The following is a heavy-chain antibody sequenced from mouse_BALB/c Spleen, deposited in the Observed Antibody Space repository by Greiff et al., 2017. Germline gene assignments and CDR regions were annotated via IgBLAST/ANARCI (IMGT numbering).Heavy chain of an antibody. Sequence: EVQGVESGGGLVQPGGSLRLSCATSGFTFTDYYMSWVRQPPGKALEWLGFIRNKANGYTTEYSASVKGRFTISRDNSQSILYLQMNTLRAEDSATYYCARDLGNYDAMDYWGQGTSVTVSS. J-gene: IGHJ4*01. CDR2: IRNKANGYTT. CDR3: ARDLGNYDAMDY. CDR1: GFTFTDYY. V-gene: IGHV7-3*02. D-gene: IGHD2-1*01.